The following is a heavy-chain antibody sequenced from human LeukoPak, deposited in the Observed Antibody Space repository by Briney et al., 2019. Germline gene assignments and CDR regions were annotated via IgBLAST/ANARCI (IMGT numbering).Heavy chain of an antibody. J-gene: IGHJ6*02. Sequence: ASVKVSCKASGYTFTSYGISWVRQAPGQGLEWMGWISAYNGNTNYAQKLQGRVTMTTDTSTSTAYMELRSLRSADTAVYYCARGNGSGSYHYYYYGMDVWGQGTTVTVSS. CDR3: ARGNGSGSYHYYYYGMDV. CDR1: GYTFTSYG. D-gene: IGHD3-10*01. V-gene: IGHV1-18*01. CDR2: ISAYNGNT.